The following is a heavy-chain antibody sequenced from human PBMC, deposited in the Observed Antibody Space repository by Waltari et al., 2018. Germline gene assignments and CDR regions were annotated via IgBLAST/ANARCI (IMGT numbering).Heavy chain of an antibody. CDR3: ATYYYDSSVHL. Sequence: QLQLQESGPGLVTPSETLSLTCTVFGGSISSSSYYWCWFRQPPGKGLEWIGSIYYSGSTYYNPSLKSRVTISVDTSKNQFSLKLSSVTAADTAVYYCATYYYDSSVHLWGQGTLVTVSS. CDR2: IYYSGST. D-gene: IGHD3-22*01. CDR1: GGSISSSSYY. J-gene: IGHJ4*02. V-gene: IGHV4-39*01.